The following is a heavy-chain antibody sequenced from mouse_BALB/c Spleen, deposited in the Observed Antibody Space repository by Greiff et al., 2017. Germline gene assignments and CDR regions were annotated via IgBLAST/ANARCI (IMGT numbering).Heavy chain of an antibody. CDR3: AIYYGSSEGFAY. J-gene: IGHJ3*01. Sequence: VQLQQSGAELVRPGTSVKISCKASGYTFTNYWLGWVKQRPGHGLEWIGDIYPGGGYTNYNEKFKGKATLTADTSSSTAYMQLSSLTSEDSAVYFCAIYYGSSEGFAYWGQGTLVTVSA. CDR2: IYPGGGYT. CDR1: GYTFTNYW. V-gene: IGHV1-63*02. D-gene: IGHD1-1*01.